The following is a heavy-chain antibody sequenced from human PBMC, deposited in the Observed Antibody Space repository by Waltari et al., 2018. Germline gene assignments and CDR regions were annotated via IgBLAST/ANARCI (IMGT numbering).Heavy chain of an antibody. J-gene: IGHJ4*02. CDR3: ARWESTVAPYYFDY. CDR2: IWYDGINK. D-gene: IGHD4-17*01. CDR1: GFTFSSYG. V-gene: IGHV3-33*01. Sequence: QVQLVESGGGVVQPGRSLRLSCAASGFTFSSYGMHWVRQAPGKGLGWVAVIWYDGINKYYADSVKGRFTISRDNSKNTLYLQMNSLRAEDTAVYYCARWESTVAPYYFDYWGQGTLVTVSS.